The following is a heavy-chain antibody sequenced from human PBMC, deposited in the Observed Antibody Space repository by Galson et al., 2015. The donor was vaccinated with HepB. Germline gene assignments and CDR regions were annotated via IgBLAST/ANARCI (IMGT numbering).Heavy chain of an antibody. CDR2: IYYSGST. CDR3: AIGRVPYVGWFDP. Sequence: SETLSLTCTVSGGSISSYYWSWIRQPPGKGLEWIGYIYYSGSTNYNPSLKSRVTISVDTSKNQFSLKLSSVTAADTAVYYCAIGRVPYVGWFDPWGQGTLVTVSS. V-gene: IGHV4-59*01. J-gene: IGHJ5*02. D-gene: IGHD3-10*02. CDR1: GGSISSYY.